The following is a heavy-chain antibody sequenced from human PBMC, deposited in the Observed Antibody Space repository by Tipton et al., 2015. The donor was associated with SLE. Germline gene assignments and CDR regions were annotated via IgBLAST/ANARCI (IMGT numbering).Heavy chain of an antibody. D-gene: IGHD4-17*01. Sequence: TLSLTCTVSGGSISSYYWSWIRQPPGKGLGRIGYISYSGSTNYNPSLKSRVTISVDTSKNQFSLKLSSVTAADTAVYYCARGTTVILFDSWGQGTLVPVSS. CDR1: GGSISSYY. V-gene: IGHV4-59*01. CDR2: ISYSGST. CDR3: ARGTTVILFDS. J-gene: IGHJ4*02.